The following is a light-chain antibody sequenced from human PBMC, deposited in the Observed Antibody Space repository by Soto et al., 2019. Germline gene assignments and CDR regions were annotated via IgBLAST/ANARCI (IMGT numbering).Light chain of an antibody. CDR3: QQTHTTFT. J-gene: IGKJ4*01. Sequence: DIQMTQSPYSLSASLGDSVTITCRASQNIRTYLNWYQQKPGRAPKLLIHSASALPSGVPSRFSGSGSGTEFTLTMSGLQPEDFATYYCQQTHTTFTFGGGTTVEIK. V-gene: IGKV1-39*01. CDR1: QNIRTY. CDR2: SAS.